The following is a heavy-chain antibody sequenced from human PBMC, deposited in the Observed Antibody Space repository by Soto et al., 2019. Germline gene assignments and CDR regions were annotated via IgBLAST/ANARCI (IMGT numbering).Heavy chain of an antibody. D-gene: IGHD3-3*01. Sequence: GESLKISCKGSGYSFTSYWIGWVRQMPGKGLEWMGIIYPGDSDTRYSPSFQGQVTISADKSISTAYLQWSSLKASDTAMYYCARQKGDYDFWSGYYKTHYYYYGMDVWGQGTTVTV. J-gene: IGHJ6*02. CDR2: IYPGDSDT. V-gene: IGHV5-51*01. CDR1: GYSFTSYW. CDR3: ARQKGDYDFWSGYYKTHYYYYGMDV.